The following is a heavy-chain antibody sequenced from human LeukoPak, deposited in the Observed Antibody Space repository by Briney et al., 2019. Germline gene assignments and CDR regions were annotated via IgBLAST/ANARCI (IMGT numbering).Heavy chain of an antibody. D-gene: IGHD6-6*01. Sequence: GRSLRLSCAASGFTFSSYSMNWVRQAPGKGLEWVSSISSSSSYIYYADSVKGRFTISRDNAKNSLYLQMNSLRAEDTAVYYCASESSSRSNDAFDIWGQGTMVTVSS. V-gene: IGHV3-21*01. J-gene: IGHJ3*02. CDR2: ISSSSSYI. CDR3: ASESSSRSNDAFDI. CDR1: GFTFSSYS.